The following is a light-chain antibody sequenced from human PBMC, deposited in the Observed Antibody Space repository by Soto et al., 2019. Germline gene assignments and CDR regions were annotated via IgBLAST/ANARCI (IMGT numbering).Light chain of an antibody. V-gene: IGKV3-20*01. CDR2: GTS. J-gene: IGKJ2*01. Sequence: EIVLTQSPGTLSLSPGERATLSCRASQSVSSSYLGWYQQKPGQAPRLLIYGTSNRATGIPDRFSGSGSRTDFTLTISRLEPEDFAVYYCQHYGSFGQGTKLEIK. CDR3: QHYGS. CDR1: QSVSSSY.